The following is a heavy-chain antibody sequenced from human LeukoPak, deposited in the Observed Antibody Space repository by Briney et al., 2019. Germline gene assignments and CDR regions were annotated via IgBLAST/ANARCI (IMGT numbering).Heavy chain of an antibody. CDR3: ARYSSSSSVVA. CDR1: GASVSSGDYH. CDR2: TKPDGSET. J-gene: IGHJ5*02. V-gene: IGHV3-7*01. Sequence: ETLSLTCTVSGASVSSGDYHWSWVRQAPGKGLEWLANTKPDGSETHYVDSVKGRFTVSRDNAKNSLYLQVDSLRADDTAVYYCARYSSSSSVVALGQGALVTVSS. D-gene: IGHD6-13*01.